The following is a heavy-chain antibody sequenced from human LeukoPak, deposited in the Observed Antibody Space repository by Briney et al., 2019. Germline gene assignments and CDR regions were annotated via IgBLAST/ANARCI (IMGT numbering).Heavy chain of an antibody. V-gene: IGHV3-11*01. CDR1: GFTFSDYY. J-gene: IGHJ4*02. Sequence: GGSLRLSCAASGFTFSDYYMSWIRQAPGKGLEWVSYISSSGSTIYYADSVKGRFTISRDNSKNTLFLQMNSLRGDDTAVYYCARESKAYYDTSGYPDYWGQGTLVTVSS. D-gene: IGHD3-22*01. CDR3: ARESKAYYDTSGYPDY. CDR2: ISSSGSTI.